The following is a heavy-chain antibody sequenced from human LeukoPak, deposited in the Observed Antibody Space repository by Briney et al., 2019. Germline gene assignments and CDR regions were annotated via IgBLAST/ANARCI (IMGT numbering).Heavy chain of an antibody. CDR1: GTSMTNTPSY. CDR2: MYYSGST. J-gene: IGHJ4*02. Sequence: PSETLSLTCSVSGTSMTNTPSYWGWVRHSPGKGLEWIATMYYSGSTYYNPSLRTRVTASVDKSNNQFSLNLFSMTAADAAVYYCARDLGRKRRALDYYDDSSPAYYFDSWGQGILVAVSS. CDR3: ARDLGRKRRALDYYDDSSPAYYFDS. V-gene: IGHV4-39*07. D-gene: IGHD3-22*01.